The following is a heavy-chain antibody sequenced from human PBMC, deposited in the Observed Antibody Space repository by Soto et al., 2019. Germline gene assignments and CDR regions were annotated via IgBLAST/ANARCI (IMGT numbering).Heavy chain of an antibody. Sequence: GGSLRLSCAASGFTFSSYWMSWVLQAPGKGLEWVANIKQDGSEKYYVDSVKGRFTISRDNAKNSLYLQMNSLRAEDTAVYYCARKIAVAGTGGYYMDVWGKGTTVTVSS. D-gene: IGHD6-19*01. CDR3: ARKIAVAGTGGYYMDV. J-gene: IGHJ6*03. CDR2: IKQDGSEK. CDR1: GFTFSSYW. V-gene: IGHV3-7*01.